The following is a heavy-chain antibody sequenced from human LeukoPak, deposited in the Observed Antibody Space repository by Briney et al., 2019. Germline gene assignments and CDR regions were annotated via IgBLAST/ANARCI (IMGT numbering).Heavy chain of an antibody. CDR1: GFTVSSNY. J-gene: IGHJ4*02. CDR2: IYSGGST. CDR3: ARGIWVKAHFDY. Sequence: GGSLRLSCAAYGFTVSSNYMSWVRQAPGKGPEWVSVIYSGGSTYYADSVKGRFTISRDNSKNTLYLQMNSLRAEDTAVYYCARGIWVKAHFDYWGQGTLVTVSS. D-gene: IGHD3-16*01. V-gene: IGHV3-66*01.